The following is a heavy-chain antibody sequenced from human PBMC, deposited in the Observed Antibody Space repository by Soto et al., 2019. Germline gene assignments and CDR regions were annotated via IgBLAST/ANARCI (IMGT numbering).Heavy chain of an antibody. J-gene: IGHJ4*02. CDR3: ARHERDGYSDY. D-gene: IGHD5-18*01. Sequence: PSETLSLTCTVSGGSISSSSYYWGWIRQPPGKGLEWIGSIYYSGSTYYNPSLKSRVTISVDTSKNQFSLKLSSVTAADTAVYYCARHERDGYSDYWGQGTLVTVSS. CDR2: IYYSGST. V-gene: IGHV4-39*01. CDR1: GGSISSSSYY.